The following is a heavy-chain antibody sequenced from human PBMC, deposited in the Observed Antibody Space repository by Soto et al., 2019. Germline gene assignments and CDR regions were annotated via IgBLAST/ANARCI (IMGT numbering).Heavy chain of an antibody. J-gene: IGHJ4*01. CDR2: ITANSGST. Sequence: GGSLRLSCAASGFTFSSYAMVWVRQAPGKGLEWVSTITANSGSTAYGDSVKGRFTISRDNSKSTLYLQMNSLRVEDTAAYYCAKYPEWPNSSFDYWGHGTMVTVS. V-gene: IGHV3-23*01. CDR3: AKYPEWPNSSFDY. CDR1: GFTFSSYA. D-gene: IGHD3-3*01.